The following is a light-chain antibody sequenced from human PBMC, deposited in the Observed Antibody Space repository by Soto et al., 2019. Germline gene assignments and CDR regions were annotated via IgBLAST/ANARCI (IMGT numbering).Light chain of an antibody. V-gene: IGLV2-11*01. J-gene: IGLJ3*02. CDR2: DVT. Sequence: QSALTQPRSVSGSPGQSVTISCTGTSSDVGGYNYVSWYQQHPREAPKLTIYDVTKRPSGVPDRFSGSKSGNTASLTIIGLQAEDEADYYCCSYAGSYIWLFGGGTKVTVL. CDR1: SSDVGGYNY. CDR3: CSYAGSYIWL.